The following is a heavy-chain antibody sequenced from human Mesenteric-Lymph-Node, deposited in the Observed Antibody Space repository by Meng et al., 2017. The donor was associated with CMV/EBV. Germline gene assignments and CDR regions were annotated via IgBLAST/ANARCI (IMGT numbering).Heavy chain of an antibody. V-gene: IGHV1-8*01. CDR3: ARVYSSSWYYFDY. CDR2: MNPNSCNT. Sequence: KASGYTFTSYDLNWVRQSTGQVLGWMGCMNPNSCNTGYAQKFQGRVTMTRNTPISTAYMELSSLRSEDTAVYYCARVYSSSWYYFDYWGQGTLVTVSS. D-gene: IGHD6-13*01. J-gene: IGHJ4*02. CDR1: GYTFTSYD.